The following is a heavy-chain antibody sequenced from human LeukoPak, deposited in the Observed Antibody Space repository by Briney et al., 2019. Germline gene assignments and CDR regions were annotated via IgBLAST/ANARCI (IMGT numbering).Heavy chain of an antibody. CDR1: GYTFTGYY. D-gene: IGHD6-19*01. V-gene: IGHV1-69*06. CDR2: IIPIFGTA. J-gene: IGHJ4*02. CDR3: ARSPGYSSDWGLLYYFDY. Sequence: GASVKVSCKASGYTFTGYYMHWVRQAPGQGLEWMGGIIPIFGTANYAQKFQGRVTITADKSTSTAYMELSSLRSEDTAMYYCARSPGYSSDWGLLYYFDYWGQGTLVTVSS.